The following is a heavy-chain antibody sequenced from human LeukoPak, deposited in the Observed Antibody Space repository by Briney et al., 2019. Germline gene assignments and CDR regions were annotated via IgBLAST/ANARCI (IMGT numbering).Heavy chain of an antibody. CDR1: GGTFSSYA. CDR2: IIPIFDTA. J-gene: IGHJ4*02. CDR3: ARDLENYYDSSGPVFDY. D-gene: IGHD3-22*01. Sequence: EASVKVSCKASGGTFSSYAISWVRQAPGQGLEWMGRIIPIFDTANYAQKFQGRVTITTDESTSTAYMELSSLRFEDTAVYYCARDLENYYDSSGPVFDYWGQGTLVTVSS. V-gene: IGHV1-69*05.